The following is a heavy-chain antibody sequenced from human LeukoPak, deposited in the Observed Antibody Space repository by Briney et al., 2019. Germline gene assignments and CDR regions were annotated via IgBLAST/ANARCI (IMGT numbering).Heavy chain of an antibody. CDR3: NTDWL. J-gene: IGHJ4*02. D-gene: IGHD3-10*01. CDR1: GFTLSTAW. V-gene: IGHV3-15*01. Sequence: GGSLRLSCAASGFTLSTAWMTWVRQAPGKGMEWVGRIKSETYGGTTDYAAPVKGRFTISRDDSKNTLYLQMNSLKTEDTAVYYCNTDWLWGRGTLLTVSS. CDR2: IKSETYGGTT.